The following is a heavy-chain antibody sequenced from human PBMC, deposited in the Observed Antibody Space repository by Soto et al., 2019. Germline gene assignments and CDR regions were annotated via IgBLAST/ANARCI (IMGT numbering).Heavy chain of an antibody. CDR2: ISAYNGNT. J-gene: IGHJ4*02. D-gene: IGHD5-12*01. CDR3: ARDLVPGYTGFSDY. CDR1: GYTFSNYG. V-gene: IGHV1-18*01. Sequence: AYVKVSCETSGYTFSNYGINWVRQAPGQGLEWMGWISAYNGNTNFAQKLQGRVSLTTDTSSTTAYMELRSLTSDDTAVYYCARDLVPGYTGFSDYWGQGTLVTVSS.